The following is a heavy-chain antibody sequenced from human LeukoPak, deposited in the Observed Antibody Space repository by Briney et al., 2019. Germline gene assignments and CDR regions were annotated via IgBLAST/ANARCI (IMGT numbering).Heavy chain of an antibody. V-gene: IGHV4-34*01. CDR1: GGSFSGYY. D-gene: IGHD3-22*01. CDR2: INHSGST. CDR3: ARSADYYDGSGHYYFDY. Sequence: KPSETLSLTCAVYGGSFSGYYWSWIRQPPGKGLEWIGEINHSGSTNYNPSLKSRVTISVDTSKNQFSLKLSSVTAADTAVYYCARSADYYDGSGHYYFDYWGQGTLVTVSS. J-gene: IGHJ4*02.